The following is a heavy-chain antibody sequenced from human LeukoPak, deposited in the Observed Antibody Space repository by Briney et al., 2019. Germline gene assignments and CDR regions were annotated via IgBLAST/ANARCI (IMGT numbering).Heavy chain of an antibody. D-gene: IGHD3-3*01. CDR2: ISAYNGNT. V-gene: IGHV1-18*01. CDR3: ARDRPYYDFWSGSPPTVNWFDP. J-gene: IGHJ5*02. CDR1: GYTFTSYG. Sequence: ASVKVSCKASGYTFTSYGISWVRQAPGQGLEWMGWISAYNGNTNYAQKLQGRVTMTTDTSTSTAYMELRSLRSDDTAVYYCARDRPYYDFWSGSPPTVNWFDPWGQGTLVTVSS.